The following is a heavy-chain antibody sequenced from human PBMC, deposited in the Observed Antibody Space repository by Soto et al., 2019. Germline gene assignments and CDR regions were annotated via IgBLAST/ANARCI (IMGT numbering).Heavy chain of an antibody. CDR1: GFTFNTYA. V-gene: IGHV3-33*01. Sequence: GESLKISCAASGFTFNTYAMHWVRQAPGRGLEWVAVIWYDGTNKEYADSVKGRFTISRDNSKNTLYLQMNSLRAEDTAVYYCATFTFGGVDSWGQGTLVTVSS. J-gene: IGHJ4*02. CDR2: IWYDGTNK. CDR3: ATFTFGGVDS. D-gene: IGHD3-16*01.